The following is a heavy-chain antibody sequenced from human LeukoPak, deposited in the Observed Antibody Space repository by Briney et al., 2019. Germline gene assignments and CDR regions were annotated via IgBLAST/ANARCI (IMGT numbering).Heavy chain of an antibody. CDR3: ARVGAPGTADY. Sequence: RGSLRLSCAASRFTFRNYYMSWVRQAPGKGLEGVANIDQDGSEKYYVDSVKGRFSIFRDNAENSLFLQMNSLRVEDTAVYYCARVGAPGTADYWGQGTLVTVSS. V-gene: IGHV3-7*01. CDR2: IDQDGSEK. CDR1: RFTFRNYY. J-gene: IGHJ4*02. D-gene: IGHD6-13*01.